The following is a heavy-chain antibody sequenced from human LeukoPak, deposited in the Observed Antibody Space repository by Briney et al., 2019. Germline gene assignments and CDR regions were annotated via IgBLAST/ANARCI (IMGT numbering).Heavy chain of an antibody. J-gene: IGHJ4*02. D-gene: IGHD6-13*01. CDR3: AKESELGSSSWLIFDY. CDR2: IRYDGSNK. Sequence: GRSLRLSCAASGFTFSSYGMHWVRQAPGKGLEWVAFIRYDGSNKYYADSVKGRFTISRDNSKNTLYLQMNSLRAEDTAVYYCAKESELGSSSWLIFDYWGQGTLVTVSS. CDR1: GFTFSSYG. V-gene: IGHV3-30*02.